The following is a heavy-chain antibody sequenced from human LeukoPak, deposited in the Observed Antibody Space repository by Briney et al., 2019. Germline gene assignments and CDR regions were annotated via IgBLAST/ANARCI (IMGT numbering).Heavy chain of an antibody. CDR3: ARWGPRSSSSYYRFDY. CDR1: DYSINSGHY. Sequence: SETLSLTCTVSDYSINSGHYWGWIRQPPGKGLEWIGSIYHSGSTYDNPSLKSRVTISVDMSKNQFSLKLSSVTAADTAVYYCARWGPRSSSSYYRFDYWGQGTLVTVSS. CDR2: IYHSGST. J-gene: IGHJ4*02. V-gene: IGHV4-38-2*02. D-gene: IGHD6-13*01.